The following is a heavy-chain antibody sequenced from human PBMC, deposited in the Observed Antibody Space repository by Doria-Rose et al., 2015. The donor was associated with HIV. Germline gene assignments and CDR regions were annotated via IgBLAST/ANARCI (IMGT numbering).Heavy chain of an antibody. Sequence: SGPVLVKPTETLTLTCTVSGVSLSSPGMGVSWIRQPPGKALEWLANIFSDDERSYKTSLKSRLTISRCPSKSQVVLTMTDMDHVDTATYYCARIKSSRWYHKYYFDFWGQGTLVIVSA. CDR2: IFSDDER. CDR1: GVSLSSPGMG. J-gene: IGHJ4*02. D-gene: IGHD6-13*01. CDR3: ARIKSSRWYHKYYFDF. V-gene: IGHV2-26*01.